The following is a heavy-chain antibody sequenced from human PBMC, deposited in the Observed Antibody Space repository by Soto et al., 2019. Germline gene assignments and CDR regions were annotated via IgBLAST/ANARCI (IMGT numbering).Heavy chain of an antibody. CDR1: GDTFSSYS. J-gene: IGHJ6*03. Sequence: QAQLVQSGAEVQRPGSSVKVSCKASGDTFSSYSISWVRQAPGQGLEWMGRIIPMVGTPNYAQKFQGRVTSSADTSTSTAYMVLNSLISDDTAVYYCATDGGSTSSSAYNYFMDVWGKGTPVTVSS. CDR3: ATDGGSTSSSAYNYFMDV. D-gene: IGHD3-16*01. V-gene: IGHV1-69*08. CDR2: IIPMVGTP.